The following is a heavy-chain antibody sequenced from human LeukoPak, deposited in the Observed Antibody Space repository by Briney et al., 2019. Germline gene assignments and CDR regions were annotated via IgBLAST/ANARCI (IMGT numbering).Heavy chain of an antibody. J-gene: IGHJ6*02. Sequence: SETLSLTCTVSGGSISNYYWSWIRQPAGKGLEWIGRIYTSGSTNYNPSLKSRVTMSVDTSKNQFSLKLSSVTAADTAVYYCARNPYPEGSGWVRNYYYGMDVWGQGTTVTVSS. CDR3: ARNPYPEGSGWVRNYYYGMDV. V-gene: IGHV4-4*07. D-gene: IGHD6-19*01. CDR1: GGSISNYY. CDR2: IYTSGST.